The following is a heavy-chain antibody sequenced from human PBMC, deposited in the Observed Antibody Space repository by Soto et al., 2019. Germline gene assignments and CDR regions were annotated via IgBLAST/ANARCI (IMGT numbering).Heavy chain of an antibody. J-gene: IGHJ4*02. V-gene: IGHV3-74*01. D-gene: IGHD1-26*01. CDR2: INSDGSST. CDR1: GFTFSSYW. Sequence: PGGSLRLSCAASGFTFSSYWMHWVRQAPGKGLVWVSRINSDGSSTTYADSVRGRFTISRDNAKNTLYLQMNSLRVEDTAFYYCARDGGSSTPFDYWGQGTLVTVSS. CDR3: ARDGGSSTPFDY.